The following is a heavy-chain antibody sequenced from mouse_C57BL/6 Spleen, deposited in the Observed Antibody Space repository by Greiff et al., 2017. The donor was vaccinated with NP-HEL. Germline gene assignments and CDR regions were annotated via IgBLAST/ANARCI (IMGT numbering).Heavy chain of an antibody. J-gene: IGHJ1*03. V-gene: IGHV5-4*01. Sequence: DVQLQESGGGLVKPGGSLKLSCAASGFTFSSYAMSWVRQTPEKRLAWVATISDGGSYTYYPDHVKGRFTISRDNAKNNLYLQMSHLKSEDTAMYYCARDPDYYYGSSYWYFDVWGTGTTVTVSS. CDR3: ARDPDYYYGSSYWYFDV. D-gene: IGHD1-1*01. CDR2: ISDGGSYT. CDR1: GFTFSSYA.